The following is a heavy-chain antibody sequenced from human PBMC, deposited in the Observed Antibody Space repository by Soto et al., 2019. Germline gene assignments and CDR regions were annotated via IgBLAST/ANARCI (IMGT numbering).Heavy chain of an antibody. CDR1: GFTFSSYG. J-gene: IGHJ4*02. V-gene: IGHV3-33*01. CDR3: ARESLPAATPTGFDY. CDR2: IWYDGSNK. D-gene: IGHD2-2*01. Sequence: GGSLRLSCAASGFTFSSYGMHWVRQDPGKGLEWVAVIWYDGSNKYYADSVKGRFTISRDNSKNTLYLQMNSLRAEDTAVYYCARESLPAATPTGFDYWGQGTLVTVSS.